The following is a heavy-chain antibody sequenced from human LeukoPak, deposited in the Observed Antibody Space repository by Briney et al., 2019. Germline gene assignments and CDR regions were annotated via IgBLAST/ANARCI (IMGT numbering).Heavy chain of an antibody. CDR1: GYTFTSNH. CDR3: AKLAASETGEGS. D-gene: IGHD6-13*01. Sequence: ASVKVSCKASGYTFTSNHIHCVRQAPGQGLEWMGVINPSGDSTSYAQKFQGRVTMTRDTSTSTVYMELSSLRSEDTAIYYCAKLAASETGEGSWGQGTLVTVSS. CDR2: INPSGDST. J-gene: IGHJ5*02. V-gene: IGHV1-46*01.